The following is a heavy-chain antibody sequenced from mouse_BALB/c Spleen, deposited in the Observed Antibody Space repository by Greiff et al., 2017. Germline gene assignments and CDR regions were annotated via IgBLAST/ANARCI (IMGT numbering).Heavy chain of an antibody. CDR1: GFTFSSFG. CDR2: ISSGSSTI. D-gene: IGHD1-1*01. J-gene: IGHJ4*01. CDR3: ARFPYYYGSSYGAMDY. Sequence: EVKLVASGGGLVQPGGSRKLSCAASGFTFSSFGMHWVRQAPEKGLEWVAYISSGSSTIYYADTVKGRFTISRDNPKNTLFLQMTSLRSEDTAMYYCARFPYYYGSSYGAMDYWGQGTSVTVSS. V-gene: IGHV5-17*02.